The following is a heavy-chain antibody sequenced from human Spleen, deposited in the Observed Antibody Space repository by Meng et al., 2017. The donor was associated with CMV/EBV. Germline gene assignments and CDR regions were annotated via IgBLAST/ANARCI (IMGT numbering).Heavy chain of an antibody. V-gene: IGHV4-34*01. CDR3: ARGVYGLEVGGDYSFDY. CDR1: GSFGVYY. D-gene: IGHD2-21*01. CDR2: IVHSGSA. Sequence: GSFGVYYWGWLRQPPGKGLEWIGEIVHSGSANYNPSLKSRVTMSVDTSKNQFSLRLNSVTAADTAVYFCARGVYGLEVGGDYSFDYWGQGALVTVSS. J-gene: IGHJ4*02.